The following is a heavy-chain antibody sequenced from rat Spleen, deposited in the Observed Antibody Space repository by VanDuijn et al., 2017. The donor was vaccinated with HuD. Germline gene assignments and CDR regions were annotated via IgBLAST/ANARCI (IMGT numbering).Heavy chain of an antibody. D-gene: IGHD4-3*01. CDR1: GFTFSHYW. CDR3: AVAGYGY. V-gene: IGHV5-58*01. CDR2: ISADGVNT. Sequence: EVHLVETGGGLVQPGRSLKLSCVASGFTFSHYWMYWVRQAPGKGLEWVSSISADGVNTYYPDSVKGRFTISRANSENTAYLQMNSLWSEDTATYYCAVAGYGYWGQGTLVTVSS. J-gene: IGHJ3*01.